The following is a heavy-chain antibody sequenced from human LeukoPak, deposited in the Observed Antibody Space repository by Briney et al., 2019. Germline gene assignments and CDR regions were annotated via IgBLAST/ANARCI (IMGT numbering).Heavy chain of an antibody. V-gene: IGHV4-34*01. CDR3: ARARYCSSTSCYGTFDY. Sequence: SETLSLTCAVYGGSFSGYYWSWSRQPPGKGLEWIGEINHSGSTNYNPSLKSRVTISVDTSKNQFSLKLSSVTAADTAVYYCARARYCSSTSCYGTFDYWGQGTLVTVSS. D-gene: IGHD2-2*01. J-gene: IGHJ4*02. CDR2: INHSGST. CDR1: GGSFSGYY.